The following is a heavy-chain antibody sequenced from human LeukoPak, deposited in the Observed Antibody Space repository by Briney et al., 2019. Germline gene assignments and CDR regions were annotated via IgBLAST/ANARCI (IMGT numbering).Heavy chain of an antibody. CDR3: ARRVGSTGLDY. D-gene: IGHD2-8*02. CDR2: ITSSGSTT. CDR1: GFTFSSYE. J-gene: IGHJ4*02. V-gene: IGHV3-48*03. Sequence: PRGSLRLSCAASGFTFSSYEMNWVRQAPGKGLEWVSYITSSGSTTYYADSVKGRFTISRDNAKTSLYLQMNSLRAEDTAVYYCARRVGSTGLDYWGQGTLVTVSS.